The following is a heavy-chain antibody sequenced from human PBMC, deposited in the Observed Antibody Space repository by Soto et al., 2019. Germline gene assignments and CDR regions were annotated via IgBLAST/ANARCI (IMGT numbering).Heavy chain of an antibody. CDR2: IYCSGST. Sequence: SETLSLTCTVSGGSISSYYWSWIRQPPGKGLEWIGYIYCSGSTNYNPSLKSRVTISVDTSKNQFSLKLSSVTAADTAVYYCARAYYDSSGYPVMFDYWGQGTLVTVS. V-gene: IGHV4-59*01. CDR1: GGSISSYY. CDR3: ARAYYDSSGYPVMFDY. D-gene: IGHD3-22*01. J-gene: IGHJ4*02.